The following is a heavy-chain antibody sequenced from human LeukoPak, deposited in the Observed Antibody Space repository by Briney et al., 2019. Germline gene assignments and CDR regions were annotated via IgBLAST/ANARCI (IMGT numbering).Heavy chain of an antibody. CDR2: IYPGDSDT. D-gene: IGHD1-26*01. CDR3: ARGLGTGARRNDY. Sequence: GESLKISCKGSGYSFTSYWIGWVRQMPGKGLEWMGIIYPGDSDTRYSPSFQGQVTISAAKSISTAYLQWSSLKASDPAMEYRARGLGTGARRNDYWGQGTLVTVSS. CDR1: GYSFTSYW. J-gene: IGHJ4*02. V-gene: IGHV5-51*01.